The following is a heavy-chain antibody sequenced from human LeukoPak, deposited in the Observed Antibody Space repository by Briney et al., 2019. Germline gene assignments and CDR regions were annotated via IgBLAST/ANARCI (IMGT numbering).Heavy chain of an antibody. CDR3: ARGPYDV. Sequence: GGSLRLSCAASGFTLSGYEMNWVRQAPGKGLEWVSYISTSGTIIYYADSVKGRFTVSRDNAKNSLYLQMNSLRVEDTAVYYCARGPYDVWGQGTMVTVS. CDR2: ISTSGTII. J-gene: IGHJ3*01. V-gene: IGHV3-48*03. CDR1: GFTLSGYE.